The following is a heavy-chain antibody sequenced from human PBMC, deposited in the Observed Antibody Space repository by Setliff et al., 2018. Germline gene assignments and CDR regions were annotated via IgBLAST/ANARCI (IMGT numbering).Heavy chain of an antibody. Sequence: GASVKVSCKASGFTFTSSAMQWVRQARGQRLEWIGWIVVGSGNTNYAQKFQERVTITRDMSTSTAYMELSSLRSEDTAVYYCAADPYYYDSSGYYPSFDYWGQGTLVTVSS. CDR2: IVVGSGNT. CDR1: GFTFTSSA. J-gene: IGHJ4*02. D-gene: IGHD3-22*01. CDR3: AADPYYYDSSGYYPSFDY. V-gene: IGHV1-58*02.